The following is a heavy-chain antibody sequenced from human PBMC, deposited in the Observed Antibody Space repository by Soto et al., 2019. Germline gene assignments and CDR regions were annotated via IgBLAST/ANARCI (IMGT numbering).Heavy chain of an antibody. Sequence: QVQLVQSGAEVKKPGSSVKVSCKASGGTFSSYTISWVRQAPGQGLEWMGRIIPILGIANYAQKFQGRVTITADKSTSTAYMELSSLRSEDTAAYYCARPSHVVVAPDAFDIWGQGTMVTVSS. D-gene: IGHD2-15*01. CDR3: ARPSHVVVAPDAFDI. CDR2: IIPILGIA. CDR1: GGTFSSYT. V-gene: IGHV1-69*02. J-gene: IGHJ3*02.